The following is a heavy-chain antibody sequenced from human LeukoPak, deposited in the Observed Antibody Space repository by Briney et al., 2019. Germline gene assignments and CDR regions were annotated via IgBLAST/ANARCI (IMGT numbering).Heavy chain of an antibody. V-gene: IGHV3-73*01. Sequence: GGSLKLSCAASGFTFSGSAMHWVRQASGKGLEWVARIRSKANSYATAYAASVKGRFTISRDDSKNTAYLQMNSLKTEDTAVYYCTSTIFGVANEGNYYYYYMDVWGKGTTVTVSS. J-gene: IGHJ6*03. D-gene: IGHD3-3*01. CDR2: IRSKANSYAT. CDR1: GFTFSGSA. CDR3: TSTIFGVANEGNYYYYYMDV.